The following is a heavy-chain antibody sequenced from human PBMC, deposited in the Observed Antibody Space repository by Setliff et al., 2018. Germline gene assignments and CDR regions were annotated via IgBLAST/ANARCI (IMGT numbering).Heavy chain of an antibody. CDR2: ISGSGGST. J-gene: IGHJ5*02. CDR1: GFTFSSDA. CDR3: AKGRRISYSSGWLNWFNP. Sequence: PGGSLRLSCAASGFTFSSDAMSWVRQAPGKGLEWVSAISGSGGSTYYADSVKGRFTISRDNSKNTLYLQMNSLRAEDTAVYYCAKGRRISYSSGWLNWFNPWGQGTLVTVSS. D-gene: IGHD6-19*01. V-gene: IGHV3-23*01.